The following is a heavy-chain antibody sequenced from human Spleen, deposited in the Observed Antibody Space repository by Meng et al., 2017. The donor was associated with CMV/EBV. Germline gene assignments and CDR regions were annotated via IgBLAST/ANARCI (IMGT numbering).Heavy chain of an antibody. Sequence: GGSLRLSCAASGFTFSSYSMNWVRQAPGKGLEWVSSISSSSSYIYYADSVKGRFTISRDNAKNSLSLQMNSLRAEDTAMYYCARDVAGTNGYWGQGTRVTVSS. CDR1: GFTFSSYS. V-gene: IGHV3-21*01. J-gene: IGHJ4*02. CDR2: ISSSSSYI. D-gene: IGHD6-19*01. CDR3: ARDVAGTNGY.